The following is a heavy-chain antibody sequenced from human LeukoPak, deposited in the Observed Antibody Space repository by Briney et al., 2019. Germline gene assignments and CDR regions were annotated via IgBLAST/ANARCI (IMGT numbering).Heavy chain of an antibody. D-gene: IGHD2-2*01. CDR1: GYTFTGYY. V-gene: IGHV1-2*06. CDR3: ARPPCSSTSCYAGTQNWFDP. CDR2: INPNSGGT. Sequence: GASVKVSCKASGYTFTGYYMHWVRQAPGQGLEGMGRINPNSGGTNYAQKFQGRVTMTRDTSISTAYMELSRLRSDDTAVYYCARPPCSSTSCYAGTQNWFDPWGQGTLVTVSS. J-gene: IGHJ5*02.